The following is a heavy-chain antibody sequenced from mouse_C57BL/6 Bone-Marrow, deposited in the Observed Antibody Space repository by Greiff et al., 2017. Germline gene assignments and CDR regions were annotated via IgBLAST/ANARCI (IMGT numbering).Heavy chain of an antibody. V-gene: IGHV3-6*01. D-gene: IGHD1-1*01. CDR1: GYSITSGYY. CDR3: ARGGYYGSSHWYFDV. Sequence: EVQLQQSGPGLVKPSQSLSLTCSVTGYSITSGYYWNWIRPLPGNKLEWMGYISYDGSNNYNPSLKNRISITRDTSKNQFFLKLNSVTTEDTATYYCARGGYYGSSHWYFDVWGTGTTVTVSS. CDR2: ISYDGSN. J-gene: IGHJ1*03.